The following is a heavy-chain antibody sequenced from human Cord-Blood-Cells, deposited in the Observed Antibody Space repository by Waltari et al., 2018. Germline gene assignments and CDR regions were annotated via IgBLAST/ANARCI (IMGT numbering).Heavy chain of an antibody. V-gene: IGHV1-18*01. CDR1: GYTFTSYG. D-gene: IGHD3-10*01. CDR3: ARDSVGLGEGQMKTIDY. J-gene: IGHJ4*02. CDR2: ISAYNGNT. Sequence: QVQLVQSGAEVKKPGASVKVSCKASGYTFTSYGISWVRQAPGQGLEWMVWISAYNGNTNYAQKLQGRVTMTTDTSTSTAYMELRSLRSDDTAVYYCARDSVGLGEGQMKTIDYWGQGTLVTVSS.